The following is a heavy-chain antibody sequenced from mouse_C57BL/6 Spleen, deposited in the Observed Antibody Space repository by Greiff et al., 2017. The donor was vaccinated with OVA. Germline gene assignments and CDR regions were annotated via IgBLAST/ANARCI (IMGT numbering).Heavy chain of an antibody. Sequence: QVQLQQSGAELVRPGASVTLSCKASGYTFTDYEMHWVKQTPVHGLEWIGAIDPETGGTAYNQKFKGKAILTADKSSSTAYMELRSLTSEDSAVYYCTRRAPYYYGSSPFDVWGTGTTVTVSS. J-gene: IGHJ1*03. D-gene: IGHD1-1*01. V-gene: IGHV1-15*01. CDR1: GYTFTDYE. CDR2: IDPETGGT. CDR3: TRRAPYYYGSSPFDV.